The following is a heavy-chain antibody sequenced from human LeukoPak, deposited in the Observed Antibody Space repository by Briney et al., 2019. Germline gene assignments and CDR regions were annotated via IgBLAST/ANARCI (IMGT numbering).Heavy chain of an antibody. D-gene: IGHD3-22*01. CDR3: VRDDDTDAFDI. J-gene: IGHJ3*02. CDR1: GFTFSPYE. Sequence: SGESLRLSCAASGFTFSPYEMNWVRQAPGKGLEWVSYISSSGITIYYADSVKGRFTISRDNAKNSLFLQMNILRAEDTAVYYCVRDDDTDAFDIWGQGTMVTVSS. CDR2: ISSSGITI. V-gene: IGHV3-48*03.